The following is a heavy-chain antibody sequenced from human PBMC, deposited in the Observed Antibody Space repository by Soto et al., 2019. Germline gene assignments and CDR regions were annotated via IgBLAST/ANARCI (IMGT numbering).Heavy chain of an antibody. Sequence: GASVKVSCKASGYTFTGYYMHWVRQAPGQGLEWMGWINPNSGGTNYAQKFQGRVTMTRDTSISTAYMELSRLRSDDTAVYYCARFRPRSTAAPLASYGMDVWGQGTTVTVSS. CDR2: INPNSGGT. CDR1: GYTFTGYY. J-gene: IGHJ6*02. D-gene: IGHD2-2*01. CDR3: ARFRPRSTAAPLASYGMDV. V-gene: IGHV1-2*02.